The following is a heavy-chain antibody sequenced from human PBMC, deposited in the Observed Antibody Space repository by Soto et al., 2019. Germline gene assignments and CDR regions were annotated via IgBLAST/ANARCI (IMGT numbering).Heavy chain of an antibody. CDR2: INQDGSEK. D-gene: IGHD6-25*01. CDR1: GFTFSNYW. CDR3: AREKRANGYFDY. Sequence: EVQLVESGGGLVQPGGSLRLSCEASGFTFSNYWMSWVRQAPGKGLEWVANINQDGSEKYFVGSVNGRFTISRDNAKNSRFLQVNSLRAEDTAVYYCAREKRANGYFDYWGQGTLVTVSS. J-gene: IGHJ4*02. V-gene: IGHV3-7*01.